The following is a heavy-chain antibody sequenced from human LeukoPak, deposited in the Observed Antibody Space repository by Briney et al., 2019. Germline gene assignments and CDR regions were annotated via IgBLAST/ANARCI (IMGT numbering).Heavy chain of an antibody. CDR2: INHSGST. V-gene: IGHV4-34*01. CDR3: ARGPAIFGGWPRDYQYYYMDV. Sequence: PSETLSLTCGVYGGSFSGYHRSWIRQPPGKGLEWIGEINHSGSTNYNPCLQSRVSISVDTSKNQLSLKLSSVTAEDTAVYYCARGPAIFGGWPRDYQYYYMDVWGKGITVTVSS. CDR1: GGSFSGYH. J-gene: IGHJ6*03. D-gene: IGHD3-3*01.